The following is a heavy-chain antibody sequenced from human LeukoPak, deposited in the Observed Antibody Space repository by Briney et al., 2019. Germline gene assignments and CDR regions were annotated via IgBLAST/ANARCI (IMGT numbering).Heavy chain of an antibody. CDR3: ARVPDGSYPHLDY. CDR2: IYYRGNT. J-gene: IGHJ4*02. CDR1: GGSISSDDNY. V-gene: IGHV4-30-4*01. Sequence: SETLSLTCTVSGGSISSDDNYWSWIRQPPGKGLEWIGYIYYRGNTYYNPSLKSRDIISVDTSKNQFSLKLSSVTVADTAVYYCARVPDGSYPHLDYWGQGTLVTVSS. D-gene: IGHD3-16*02.